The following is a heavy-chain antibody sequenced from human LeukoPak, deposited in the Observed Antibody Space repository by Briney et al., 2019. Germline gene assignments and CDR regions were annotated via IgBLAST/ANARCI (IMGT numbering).Heavy chain of an antibody. CDR1: GFTFSRYW. Sequence: GGSLRLSCAASGFTFSRYWMHWVRQTPGKGLVWVSRINSDGSSTRYADSVKGRFTISRDNAKNSLYLQMNSLRAEDTAVYYCARVPRSSRIPIFRWGQGTLVTVSS. D-gene: IGHD3-3*01. J-gene: IGHJ4*02. V-gene: IGHV3-74*01. CDR2: INSDGSST. CDR3: ARVPRSSRIPIFR.